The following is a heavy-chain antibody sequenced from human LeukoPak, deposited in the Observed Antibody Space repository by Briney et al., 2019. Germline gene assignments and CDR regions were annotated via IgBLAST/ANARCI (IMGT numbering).Heavy chain of an antibody. V-gene: IGHV1-46*01. Sequence: ASVKVSCKASGYTFSTYYIHWVRQAPGQGLEWMGVINPSGGSASYAQRFQGRVTMTRDTSTSTVSMDLSSLRSADTGMYYCARDREGLTPSSFDFWGQGTLVTVSS. CDR2: INPSGGSA. CDR3: ARDREGLTPSSFDF. J-gene: IGHJ4*02. CDR1: GYTFSTYY. D-gene: IGHD3/OR15-3a*01.